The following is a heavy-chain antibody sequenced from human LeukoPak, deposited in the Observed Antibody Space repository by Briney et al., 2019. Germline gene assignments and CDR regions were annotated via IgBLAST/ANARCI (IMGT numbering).Heavy chain of an antibody. J-gene: IGHJ3*02. Sequence: GESLKISCKGSGYSFSSSWIGWVRQTPGKGLECMGIIHPGDSDTRYSPSFQGQVTISADKSISTAYLQWSSLKASDTAMYYCATRRDGYTLDAFDIWGQGTMVTDSS. D-gene: IGHD5-12*01. CDR1: GYSFSSSW. CDR2: IHPGDSDT. V-gene: IGHV5-51*01. CDR3: ATRRDGYTLDAFDI.